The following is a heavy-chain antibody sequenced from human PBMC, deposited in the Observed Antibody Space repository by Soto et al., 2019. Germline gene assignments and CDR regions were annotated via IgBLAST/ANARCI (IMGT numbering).Heavy chain of an antibody. CDR2: IIPIFGTA. CDR3: AREAGPPGIAVAGSDAFDI. J-gene: IGHJ3*02. D-gene: IGHD6-19*01. Sequence: SVKVSCKASGGTFSSYAISWVRQAPGQGLEWMGGIIPIFGTANYAQKFQGRVTITADESTSTAYMELSSLRSEDTAVYYCAREAGPPGIAVAGSDAFDIWGQGTMVTVS. V-gene: IGHV1-69*13. CDR1: GGTFSSYA.